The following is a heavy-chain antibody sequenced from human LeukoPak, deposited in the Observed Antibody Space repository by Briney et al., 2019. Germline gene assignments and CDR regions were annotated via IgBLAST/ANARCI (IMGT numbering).Heavy chain of an antibody. CDR1: GYTFAGYY. Sequence: GASVKVSCKASGYTFAGYYMHWLRQAPGQGLEWMGWINPNSGGTNYAQKFQGRVTMTRDTSISTAYMELSRLRSDDTAVYYCARFRIVGNYFDYWGQGTLVTVSS. V-gene: IGHV1-2*02. CDR3: ARFRIVGNYFDY. CDR2: INPNSGGT. D-gene: IGHD1-26*01. J-gene: IGHJ4*02.